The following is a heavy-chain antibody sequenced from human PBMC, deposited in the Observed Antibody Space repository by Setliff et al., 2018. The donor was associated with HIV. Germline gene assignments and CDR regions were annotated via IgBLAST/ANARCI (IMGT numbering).Heavy chain of an antibody. J-gene: IGHJ5*02. V-gene: IGHV5-51*01. Sequence: PGESLKISCKGSGYSFTSYWIGWVRQMPGKGLEWMGIIYPGDSDIRYSPSFQSQVTVSADKSIGTAYLQWNSLKASDTALYFCARAPNSPYYSNFWYADHWGQGTLVTVSS. CDR1: GYSFTSYW. CDR3: ARAPNSPYYSNFWYADH. CDR2: IYPGDSDI. D-gene: IGHD3-22*01.